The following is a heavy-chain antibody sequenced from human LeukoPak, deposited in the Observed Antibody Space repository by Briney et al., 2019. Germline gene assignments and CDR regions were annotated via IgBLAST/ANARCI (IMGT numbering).Heavy chain of an antibody. D-gene: IGHD2-15*01. V-gene: IGHV3-21*01. Sequence: GGSLRLSCAASGFTFSRYAMHWVRQAPGKGLEWVSSISSSSSYIYYADSVKGRFTISRDNAKNSLYLQMNSLRAEDTAVYYCARDHPNCSGGSCFDYWGQGTLVTVSS. CDR3: ARDHPNCSGGSCFDY. CDR1: GFTFSRYA. CDR2: ISSSSSYI. J-gene: IGHJ4*02.